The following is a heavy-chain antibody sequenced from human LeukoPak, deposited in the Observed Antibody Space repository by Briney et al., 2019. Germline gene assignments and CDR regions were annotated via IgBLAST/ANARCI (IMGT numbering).Heavy chain of an antibody. Sequence: ASLKLSCTASGDTFTSYYMHWVRQAPGQGLEWMGIINPSGGSTNYAQSLQGRFTMTRDMSTSTVYMELRRLRSDDTAVYYCASTPAFYCSGGSCSVGYYFDYWGQGTLVTVSS. V-gene: IGHV1-46*04. J-gene: IGHJ4*02. D-gene: IGHD2-15*01. CDR2: INPSGGST. CDR3: ASTPAFYCSGGSCSVGYYFDY. CDR1: GDTFTSYY.